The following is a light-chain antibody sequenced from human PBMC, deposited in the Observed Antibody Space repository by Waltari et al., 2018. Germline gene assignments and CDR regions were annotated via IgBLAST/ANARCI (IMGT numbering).Light chain of an antibody. CDR3: RAWDSNTVV. J-gene: IGLJ2*01. CDR1: KLGDKY. Sequence: SYELTQPPSVSVSPGQTATITCSGDKLGDKYACWYQQRPGQSPTLVIYQDTKRPSGIPGRLSGSNSGNTATLTISGAQAMDEADYYCRAWDSNTVVFGGGTKLTVL. CDR2: QDT. V-gene: IGLV3-1*01.